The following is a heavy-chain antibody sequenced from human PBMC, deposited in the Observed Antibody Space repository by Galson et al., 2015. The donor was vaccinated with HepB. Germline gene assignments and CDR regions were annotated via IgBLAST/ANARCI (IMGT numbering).Heavy chain of an antibody. V-gene: IGHV3-21*01. CDR2: ISGVSRYI. CDR3: ARDVISNYGRYYYGMDV. D-gene: IGHD4-11*01. Sequence: SLRLSCAASGFTFSSYTMNWVRQAPGKGLEWVSSISGVSRYIYYADSVKGRFTISRDNAKSSLYLQVNSLRPEDTAVYYCARDVISNYGRYYYGMDVWGQGTTVTVSS. CDR1: GFTFSSYT. J-gene: IGHJ6*02.